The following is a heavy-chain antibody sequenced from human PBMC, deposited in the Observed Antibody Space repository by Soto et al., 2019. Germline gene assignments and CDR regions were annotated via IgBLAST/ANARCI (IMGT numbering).Heavy chain of an antibody. J-gene: IGHJ4*02. D-gene: IGHD2-15*01. CDR1: GASISSSSYY. Sequence: PSETLSLTCTVSGASISSSSYYCGWIRQPPGKGLEWIGSIYYSGSTYYNPSLKSRVTISVDTSKNQFSLKLSSVTAADTAVYYCARHTPAISISDHWGQGTLVTVPQ. V-gene: IGHV4-39*01. CDR3: ARHTPAISISDH. CDR2: IYYSGST.